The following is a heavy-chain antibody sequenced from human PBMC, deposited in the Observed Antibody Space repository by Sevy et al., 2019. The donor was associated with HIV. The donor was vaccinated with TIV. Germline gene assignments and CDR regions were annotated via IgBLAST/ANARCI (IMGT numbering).Heavy chain of an antibody. CDR3: ARDLVLMVYAIQPDHGGFDY. Sequence: GGSLRLSCAASGFTFSSYAMHWVRQAPGKGLEWVAVISYDGSNKYYADSVKGRFTISRDNSKNTLYLQMNSLRAEDTAVYYCARDLVLMVYAIQPDHGGFDYWGHGTLVTVSS. CDR2: ISYDGSNK. J-gene: IGHJ4*01. CDR1: GFTFSSYA. D-gene: IGHD2-8*01. V-gene: IGHV3-30-3*01.